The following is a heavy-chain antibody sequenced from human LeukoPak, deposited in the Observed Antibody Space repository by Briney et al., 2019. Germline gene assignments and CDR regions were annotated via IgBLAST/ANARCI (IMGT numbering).Heavy chain of an antibody. CDR2: INPNSGGT. V-gene: IGHV1-2*02. CDR3: ARVFKDGSGSPPLPFDY. Sequence: GASVKVSCKASGYTFTGYYMHWVRQAPGQGLEWMGWINPNSGGTNYAQKFQGRVTMTRDTSISTAYMELSRLRSDDTAVYYCARVFKDGSGSPPLPFDYWGQGTLVTVSS. CDR1: GYTFTGYY. D-gene: IGHD3-10*01. J-gene: IGHJ4*02.